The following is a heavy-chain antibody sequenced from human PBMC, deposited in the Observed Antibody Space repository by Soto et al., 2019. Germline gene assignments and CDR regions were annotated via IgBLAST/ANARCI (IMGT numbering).Heavy chain of an antibody. V-gene: IGHV3-9*01. CDR2: ISWNSGSI. CDR1: TFSIDDYA. J-gene: IGHJ4*02. Sequence: EVKLVESGGGLVQPGRSLRLSCVASTFSIDDYALHWFRQAPGKGLEWVSGISWNSGSIGYADSVKGRFTISRDNAKNSVYLQMNSLRPEDTALYYCTRGRTGTTRAGFDSWGQGTLVTVSS. D-gene: IGHD1-7*01. CDR3: TRGRTGTTRAGFDS.